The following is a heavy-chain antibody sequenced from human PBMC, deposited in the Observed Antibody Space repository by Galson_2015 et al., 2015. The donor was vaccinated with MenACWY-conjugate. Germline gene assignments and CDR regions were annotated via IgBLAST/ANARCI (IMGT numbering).Heavy chain of an antibody. CDR2: INQDGSEK. D-gene: IGHD5-12*01. Sequence: SLRLSCAASGFTFSSYWMTWLRQAPGKGLEWVANINQDGSEKDYVDSVKGRYTISRDNAKNSLYLQMNSLRAEDAAVFYCASLRGGYDYDYWGQGTLGTVSS. V-gene: IGHV3-7*03. CDR3: ASLRGGYDYDY. J-gene: IGHJ4*02. CDR1: GFTFSSYW.